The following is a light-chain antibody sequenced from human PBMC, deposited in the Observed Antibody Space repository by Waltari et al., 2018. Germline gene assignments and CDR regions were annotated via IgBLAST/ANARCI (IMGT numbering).Light chain of an antibody. Sequence: DIQMTQSPSTLSASVGDRVTITCRDSQSISSWLAWYQQKPGKAPKLLIYKASSLESGVPSRFSGSGSGTEFTLTISSLQPDDFATDYCQQYNSYWTFGQGTKVEIK. CDR3: QQYNSYWT. CDR1: QSISSW. V-gene: IGKV1-5*03. J-gene: IGKJ1*01. CDR2: KAS.